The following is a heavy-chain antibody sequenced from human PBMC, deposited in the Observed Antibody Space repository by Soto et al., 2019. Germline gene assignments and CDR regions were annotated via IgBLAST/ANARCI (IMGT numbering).Heavy chain of an antibody. J-gene: IGHJ4*02. V-gene: IGHV4-39*01. CDR2: VHHSGNT. Sequence: QPQLQESGPGLVKPSETLSLTCIVSRGSISSNSYYWAWIRQPPGKELEWIGSVHHSGNTNYNPSLKSRVIFSVDTSKNQFSLKVSSVTAADTAVYYCAAGYSRSWYGDFWGQGILVTVSS. CDR3: AAGYSRSWYGDF. D-gene: IGHD6-13*01. CDR1: RGSISSNSYY.